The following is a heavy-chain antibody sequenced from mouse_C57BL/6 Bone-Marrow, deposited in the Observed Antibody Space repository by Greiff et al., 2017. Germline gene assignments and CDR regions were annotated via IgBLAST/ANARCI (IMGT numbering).Heavy chain of an antibody. J-gene: IGHJ2*01. V-gene: IGHV2-2*01. CDR2: IWSGGST. CDR1: GFSLTSYG. Sequence: VKLMESGPGLVQPSQSLSITCTVSGFSLTSYGVHWVRQSPGKGLEGLGVIWSGGSTDYNAAFISRLSISKDNSKSQVFFKMNSLQADATAIYYCARTYFDYWGQGTTLTVSS. CDR3: ARTYFDY.